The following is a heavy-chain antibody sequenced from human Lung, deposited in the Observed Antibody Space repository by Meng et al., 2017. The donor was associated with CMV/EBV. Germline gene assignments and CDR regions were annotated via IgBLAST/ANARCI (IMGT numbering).Heavy chain of an antibody. CDR2: ISGSGGST. J-gene: IGHJ4*02. Sequence: GESLKISCVASGFTFSSYAMSWVRQAPGKGLEWVSAISGSGGSTYYADSVKGRFTISRDNSKNTLYLQMNSLRAEDTAVYYCAKDDKPTKYIVVVPAAGDYWGQGTLVTVSS. V-gene: IGHV3-23*01. CDR1: GFTFSSYA. CDR3: AKDDKPTKYIVVVPAAGDY. D-gene: IGHD2-2*01.